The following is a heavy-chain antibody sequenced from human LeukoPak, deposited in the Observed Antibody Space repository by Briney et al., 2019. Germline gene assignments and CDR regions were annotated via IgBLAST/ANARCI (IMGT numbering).Heavy chain of an antibody. CDR3: ARETYFDY. J-gene: IGHJ4*02. V-gene: IGHV3-48*03. Sequence: PEGSLRLSCVASGFTFSSYEMSWVRQAPGKGLEWLSYISSSGSTIYYADFVKGRFTISRDNAKNSVYLQMNSLRAEDTAVYYCARETYFDYWGQGTLLTVSS. CDR1: GFTFSSYE. CDR2: ISSSGSTI.